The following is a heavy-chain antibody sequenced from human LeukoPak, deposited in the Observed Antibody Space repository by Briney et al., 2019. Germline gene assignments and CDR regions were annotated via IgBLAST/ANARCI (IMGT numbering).Heavy chain of an antibody. D-gene: IGHD3-16*01. J-gene: IGHJ3*02. CDR1: IGPLRYYY. Sequence: SETLCLPRTVSIGPLRYYYASWIPQPPGKGLELIGYIYYRGSTNYNPSLKSRVTISVDTSKNHFSLKLTSVTAADTAVYYCARVWSSRKAFDIWGQGTMVTVSS. CDR3: ARVWSSRKAFDI. V-gene: IGHV4-59*01. CDR2: IYYRGST.